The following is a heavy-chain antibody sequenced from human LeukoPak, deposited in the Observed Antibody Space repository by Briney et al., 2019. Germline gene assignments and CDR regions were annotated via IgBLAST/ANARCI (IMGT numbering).Heavy chain of an antibody. V-gene: IGHV4-4*07. D-gene: IGHD3-22*01. CDR3: ARLRGITMIVVRDWYFDL. CDR1: GGSISGYY. CDR2: IYSTGSS. J-gene: IGHJ2*01. Sequence: PSETLSLTCTVSGGSISGYYWGCFRQPAGKGLEWIGRIYSTGSSNYNPSPKSRVTMSVDTSRNQFSLKLSSVTAADTAVYYCARLRGITMIVVRDWYFDLWGQGTLVTVSS.